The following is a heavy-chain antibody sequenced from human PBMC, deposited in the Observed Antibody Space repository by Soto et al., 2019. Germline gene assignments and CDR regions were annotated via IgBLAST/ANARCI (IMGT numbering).Heavy chain of an antibody. J-gene: IGHJ4*02. CDR1: GFTFSSYD. Sequence: VQLAESGGGMVQPGGSLRLSCVASGFTFSSYDMHWVRQAPGKGLEYVSSISSNGGTTYYGNSVKGRFTISRDNSKNTLYLQMGSLRAEYMAVYYCVRRVSGNYDYWGQGTLVTVSS. V-gene: IGHV3-64*01. CDR2: ISSNGGTT. CDR3: VRRVSGNYDY. D-gene: IGHD1-7*01.